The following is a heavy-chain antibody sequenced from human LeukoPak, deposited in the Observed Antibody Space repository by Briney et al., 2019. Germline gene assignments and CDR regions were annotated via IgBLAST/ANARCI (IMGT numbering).Heavy chain of an antibody. Sequence: GGSLRLSCAASGFTFEDYGMSWVRQVPGKGLEWVSGTNWNGGNTAYADSVKGRFTISRDNAKNSLYLQMNSLRAEDTAVYYCAKQGSGSLYYYYMDVWGEGTTVTISS. D-gene: IGHD3-10*01. J-gene: IGHJ6*03. CDR2: TNWNGGNT. V-gene: IGHV3-20*04. CDR1: GFTFEDYG. CDR3: AKQGSGSLYYYYMDV.